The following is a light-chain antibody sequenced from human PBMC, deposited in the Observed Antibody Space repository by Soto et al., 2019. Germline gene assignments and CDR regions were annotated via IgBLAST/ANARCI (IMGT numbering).Light chain of an antibody. Sequence: DIQMTQSPSSLSASVRDRVTITFRASESISSYLNWYQQKPGKAPKLLIYAASSLQSGVPSRFSGSGSGTDFTLTISSLQPEDFATYYCQQGSSTPRTFSQGTKVEIK. CDR2: AAS. CDR1: ESISSY. V-gene: IGKV1-39*01. CDR3: QQGSSTPRT. J-gene: IGKJ1*01.